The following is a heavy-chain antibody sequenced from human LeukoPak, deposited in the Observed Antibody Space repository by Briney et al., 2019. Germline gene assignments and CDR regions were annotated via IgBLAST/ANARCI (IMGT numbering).Heavy chain of an antibody. V-gene: IGHV4-39*01. Sequence: SETLSLTCTVSGGSISSSSYYWGWIRQPPGKGLGWIGSIYYSGSTYYNPSLKSRVTISVDTSKNQFSLKLSSVTAADTAVYYCARLYLTPRDYFDYWGQGTLVTVSS. CDR3: ARLYLTPRDYFDY. D-gene: IGHD2-8*01. CDR2: IYYSGST. J-gene: IGHJ4*02. CDR1: GGSISSSSYY.